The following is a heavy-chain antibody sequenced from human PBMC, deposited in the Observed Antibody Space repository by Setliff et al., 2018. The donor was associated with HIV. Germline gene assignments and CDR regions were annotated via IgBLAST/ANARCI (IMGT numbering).Heavy chain of an antibody. J-gene: IGHJ4*02. Sequence: PSETLSLTCTVSGDSISSGNFFWSWIRQSPGKGLEWIGYVYFSGSATHNPSLKSPVSISVDTSKNQFYLTLSSVTAADTAVYYCARQFWMLTTLYFDSLGPGTLVTVSS. CDR1: GDSISSGNFF. V-gene: IGHV4-30-4*01. CDR3: ARQFWMLTTLYFDS. CDR2: VYFSGSA. D-gene: IGHD3-16*01.